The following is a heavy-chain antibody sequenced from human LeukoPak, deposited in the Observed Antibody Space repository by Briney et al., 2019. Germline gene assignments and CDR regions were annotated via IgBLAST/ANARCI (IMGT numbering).Heavy chain of an antibody. CDR2: IKSKSDGGTG. V-gene: IGHV3-15*01. Sequence: GGSLRLSCAASGFIFSNAWMTWVRQAPGKGLEWVGRIKSKSDGGTGDYAAPVKGRFTVSRDDSKNMLYLQMNSLKTEDAAVYYCTTERSPFYSSGRSDYWGYFDYWGQGTLVTVSS. J-gene: IGHJ4*02. CDR1: GFIFSNAW. CDR3: TTERSPFYSSGRSDYWGYFDY. D-gene: IGHD3-16*01.